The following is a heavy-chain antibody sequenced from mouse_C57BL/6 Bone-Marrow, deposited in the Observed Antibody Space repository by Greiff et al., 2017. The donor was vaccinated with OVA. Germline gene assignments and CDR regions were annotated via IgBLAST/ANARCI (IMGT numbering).Heavy chain of an antibody. J-gene: IGHJ2*01. Sequence: VQLQQPGAELVKPGASVKMSCKASGYTFSSYWITWVKQRPGQGLEWIGDIYPGSGSTNYNEKFKSKATLTVDTSSSTAYMQLSSLTSEDSAVYYCARSPSTTVVARGYYFDYWGQGTTLTVSS. V-gene: IGHV1-55*01. CDR2: IYPGSGST. D-gene: IGHD1-1*01. CDR1: GYTFSSYW. CDR3: ARSPSTTVVARGYYFDY.